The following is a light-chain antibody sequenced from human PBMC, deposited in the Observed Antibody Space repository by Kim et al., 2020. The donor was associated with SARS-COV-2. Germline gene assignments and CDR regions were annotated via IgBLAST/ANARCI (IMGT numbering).Light chain of an antibody. CDR2: GAS. Sequence: EIVLTQSPGPLSLSPGESATLSCRASHILTSSYFAWYQHKFGQSPRLLIYGASSRPTGIPDRFNGSGSGTDFTLTISRLEPEDSAVYYCQKYGSSPPLTFGGGTKVDIK. CDR1: HILTSSY. CDR3: QKYGSSPPLT. J-gene: IGKJ4*01. V-gene: IGKV3-20*01.